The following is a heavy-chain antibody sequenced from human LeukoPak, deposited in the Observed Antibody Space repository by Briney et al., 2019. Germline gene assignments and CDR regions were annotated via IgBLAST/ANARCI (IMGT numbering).Heavy chain of an antibody. J-gene: IGHJ4*02. CDR3: ARANSGSYLANYFDY. CDR2: ISSNGGST. D-gene: IGHD1-26*01. CDR1: GFTFSSYA. Sequence: GGSLRLSCAASGFTFSSYAMHWVRQAPGKGLEYVSAISSNGGSTYYANSVKGRFTISRDNSKNTLYLQMGSLRAEDMAVYYCARANSGSYLANYFDYWGQGTLVTVSS. V-gene: IGHV3-64*01.